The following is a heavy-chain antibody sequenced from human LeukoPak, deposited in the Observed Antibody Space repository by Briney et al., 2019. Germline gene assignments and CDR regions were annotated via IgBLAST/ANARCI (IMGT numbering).Heavy chain of an antibody. D-gene: IGHD3-3*01. V-gene: IGHV3-23*01. CDR1: GFSFSSYA. Sequence: GGSLRLSCEASGFSFSSYATSWVRQAPGKGLEWVSGNSGSGGSTYYAGSVKGRFTISRDISKNTLYLQMNSLRAEDTAVYYCARDLYADFWSGSVFDYWGRGTLVTVSS. J-gene: IGHJ4*02. CDR3: ARDLYADFWSGSVFDY. CDR2: NSGSGGST.